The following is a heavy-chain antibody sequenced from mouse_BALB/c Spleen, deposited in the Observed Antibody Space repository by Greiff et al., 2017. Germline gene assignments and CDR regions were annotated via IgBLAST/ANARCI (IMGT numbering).Heavy chain of an antibody. J-gene: IGHJ3*01. V-gene: IGHV5-12-1*01. CDR1: GFAFSSYD. Sequence: EVMLVESGGGLVKPGGSLKLSCAASGFAFSSYDMSWVRQTPEKRLEWVAYISSGGGSTYYPDTVKGRFTISRDNAKNTLYLQMSSLKSEDTAMYYCARQEGFFAYWGQGTLVTVSA. CDR3: ARQEGFFAY. CDR2: ISSGGGST.